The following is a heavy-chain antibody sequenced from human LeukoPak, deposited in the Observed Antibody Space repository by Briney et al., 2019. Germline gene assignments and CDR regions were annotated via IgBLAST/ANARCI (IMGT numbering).Heavy chain of an antibody. Sequence: GGSLRLSCAASGFTISSYVMSWARQAPGKGLEWVSYISSSGSTIYYADSVKGRFTISRDNAKNSLYLQMNSLRAEDTAVYYCARESDSSGYHYYYYGMDVWGQGTTVTVSS. V-gene: IGHV3-48*04. CDR3: ARESDSSGYHYYYYGMDV. CDR2: ISSSGSTI. CDR1: GFTISSYV. D-gene: IGHD3-22*01. J-gene: IGHJ6*02.